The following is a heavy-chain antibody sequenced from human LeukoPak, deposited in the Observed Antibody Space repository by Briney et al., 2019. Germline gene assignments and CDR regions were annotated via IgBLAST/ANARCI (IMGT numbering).Heavy chain of an antibody. CDR3: ATSYDGKTAPYDL. Sequence: PSETLSLTCTVSNDSISSYCCSWVRQPPGKGLEWIGFMCPSGRTDYNPSLKSRVTMSIDTSKNQLSMDLRFLTAADTAVYYCATSYDGKTAPYDLWGHGTLVTVSS. CDR1: NDSISSYC. J-gene: IGHJ5*02. V-gene: IGHV4-4*08. D-gene: IGHD4-23*01. CDR2: MCPSGRT.